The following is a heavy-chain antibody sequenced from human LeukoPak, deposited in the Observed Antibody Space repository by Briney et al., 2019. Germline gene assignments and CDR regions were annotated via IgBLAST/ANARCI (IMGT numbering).Heavy chain of an antibody. CDR3: ARSSRTPLDY. CDR1: GGSISSSSYY. CDR2: IYYSGST. V-gene: IGHV4-39*07. D-gene: IGHD1-14*01. Sequence: SETLSLTCTVSGGSISSSSYYWGWIRQPPGKGLEWTGSIYYSGSTYYNPSLKSRVTISVDTSKNQFSLKLSSVTAADTAVYYCARSSRTPLDYWGQGTLVTVSS. J-gene: IGHJ4*02.